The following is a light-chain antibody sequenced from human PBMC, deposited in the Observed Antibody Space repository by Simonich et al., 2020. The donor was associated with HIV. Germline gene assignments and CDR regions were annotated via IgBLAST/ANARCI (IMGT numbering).Light chain of an antibody. J-gene: IGKJ2*01. CDR2: WAS. V-gene: IGKV4-1*01. CDR3: QQFYSTLYT. CDR1: QSVLYSPNNKND. Sequence: DIVMTQSPNSLAVSLGERATINCKSSQSVLYSPNNKNDLDWYQQKPGQPPKLLIYWASTQESGVPDRFSGSGSGTDFTLTISSLQAEDVAVYYCQQFYSTLYTFGQGTKLEIK.